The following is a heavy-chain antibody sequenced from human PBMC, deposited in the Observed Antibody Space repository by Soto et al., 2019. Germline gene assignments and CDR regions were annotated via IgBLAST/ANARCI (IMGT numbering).Heavy chain of an antibody. CDR3: ARDRDSSSWYEFGTLNDYYYGMDV. Sequence: QVQLVQSGAEVKKPGASVKVSCKASGYTFTSYGISWVRQAPGQGLEWMGWISAYNGNTNYAQKLQGRDTMTTATTTITAYMELRSLRADDTAVYYCARDRDSSSWYEFGTLNDYYYGMDVWCRGTTVTVSS. CDR1: GYTFTSYG. D-gene: IGHD6-13*01. J-gene: IGHJ6*02. CDR2: ISAYNGNT. V-gene: IGHV1-18*04.